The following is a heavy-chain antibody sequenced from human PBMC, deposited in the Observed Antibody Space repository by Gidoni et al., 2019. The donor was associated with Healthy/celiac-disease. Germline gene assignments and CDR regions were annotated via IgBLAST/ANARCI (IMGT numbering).Heavy chain of an antibody. D-gene: IGHD3-22*01. CDR2: IYPGDSDT. CDR3: ARSLHSSGYSNWFDP. CDR1: GYSFTSYW. V-gene: IGHV5-51*01. J-gene: IGHJ5*02. Sequence: EVQLVQSGAEVKKPGESLKIYCKGSGYSFTSYWIGWVRQMPGKGLEWMGIIYPGDSDTRYSPSFQGQVTISADKSISTAYLQWSSLKASDTAMYYCARSLHSSGYSNWFDPWGQGTLVTVSS.